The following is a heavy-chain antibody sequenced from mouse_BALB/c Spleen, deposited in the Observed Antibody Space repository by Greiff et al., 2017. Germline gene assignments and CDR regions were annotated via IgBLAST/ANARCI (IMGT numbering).Heavy chain of an antibody. D-gene: IGHD2-1*01. CDR2: ISSGGSYT. V-gene: IGHV5-9-4*01. CDR1: GFTFSSYA. J-gene: IGHJ1*01. CDR3: ARGDGNYKGWYFDV. Sequence: EVKLVKSGGGLVKPGGSLKLSCAASGFTFSSYAMSWVRQSPEKRLEWVAEISSGGSYTYYPDTVTGRFTISRDNAKNTLYLEMSSLRSEDTAMYYCARGDGNYKGWYFDVWGAGTTVTVSS.